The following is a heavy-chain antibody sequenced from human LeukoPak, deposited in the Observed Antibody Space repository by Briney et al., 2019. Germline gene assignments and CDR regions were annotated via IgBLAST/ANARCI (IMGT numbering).Heavy chain of an antibody. Sequence: SETLSLTCTVSGGSISSYYWSWIRQPPGKGLEWIGYIYYSGSTNYNPSLKSRVTISVDTSKNQFSLKLSSVTAADTAVYYCAVLSTNDAFDIWGQGTMVTVSS. D-gene: IGHD3-3*02. V-gene: IGHV4-59*08. J-gene: IGHJ3*02. CDR1: GGSISSYY. CDR2: IYYSGST. CDR3: AVLSTNDAFDI.